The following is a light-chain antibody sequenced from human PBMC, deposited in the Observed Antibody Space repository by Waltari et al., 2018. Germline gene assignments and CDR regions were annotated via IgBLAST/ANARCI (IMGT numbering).Light chain of an antibody. CDR2: DVS. J-gene: IGLJ2*01. Sequence: SALTQPDSVSGSPGQSITISCSGFSRASGGYEYVSWYQQHPGKAPKVIIYDVSNRPSGVSTRFSGSKSGSSASLTISGLQAEDEADYYCSSFTSSTTGIFGGGTKLTVL. V-gene: IGLV2-14*01. CDR1: SRASGGYEY. CDR3: SSFTSSTTGI.